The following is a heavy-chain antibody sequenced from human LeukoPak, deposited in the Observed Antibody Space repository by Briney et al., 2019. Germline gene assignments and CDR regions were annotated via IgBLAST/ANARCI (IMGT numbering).Heavy chain of an antibody. D-gene: IGHD3-22*01. Sequence: GRSLRLSCAASGFTFSSYGMHWVRQAPGKGLEWVAVISYDGSNKYYADSVKGRFTISRDNSKNTLYLQMNSLRAEDTAVYYCAKPPYDSSGYYLDYWGQGTLVTVSS. CDR3: AKPPYDSSGYYLDY. V-gene: IGHV3-30*18. CDR1: GFTFSSYG. J-gene: IGHJ4*02. CDR2: ISYDGSNK.